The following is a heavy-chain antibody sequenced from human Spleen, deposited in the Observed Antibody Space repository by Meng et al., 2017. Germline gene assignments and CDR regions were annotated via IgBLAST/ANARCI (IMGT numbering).Heavy chain of an antibody. CDR3: ASGISAAGTGPFDY. CDR1: GYSISSTYY. J-gene: IGHJ4*02. Sequence: GSLRLSCTVSGYSISSTYYWGWIRQPPGKGLEWIGSIYHSGSTYYNPSLKSRVTISLDTSKNQFSLKLSSVTAADMAVYYCASGISAAGTGPFDYWGQGTLVTVSS. D-gene: IGHD6-13*01. V-gene: IGHV4-38-2*02. CDR2: IYHSGST.